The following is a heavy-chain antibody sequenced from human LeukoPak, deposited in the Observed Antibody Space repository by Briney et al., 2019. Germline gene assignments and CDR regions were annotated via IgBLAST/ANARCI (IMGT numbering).Heavy chain of an antibody. V-gene: IGHV4-39*01. Sequence: PSETLSLTCTVSGGSISSSSYSWGWIRQPPGKGLEWIGSIYYSGSTYYNPSLKSRVTISVDTSKNQFSLKLSSVTAADTAVYYCARHSTVTYYFDYWGQGTLVTVSS. D-gene: IGHD4-17*01. J-gene: IGHJ4*02. CDR2: IYYSGST. CDR1: GGSISSSSYS. CDR3: ARHSTVTYYFDY.